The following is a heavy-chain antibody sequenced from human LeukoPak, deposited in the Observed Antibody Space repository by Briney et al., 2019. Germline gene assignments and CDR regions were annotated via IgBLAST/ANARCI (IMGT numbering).Heavy chain of an antibody. J-gene: IGHJ4*02. Sequence: KSSETLSLTCTVSGGSISSYYWSWIRQPPGKGLEWIGYIYYSGSTNYNPSLKSRVTISVDTSKNQFSLKLSSVTAADTAVYYCARGPNYYDSSVLFDYWGQGTLVTVSS. CDR1: GGSISSYY. V-gene: IGHV4-59*01. CDR3: ARGPNYYDSSVLFDY. D-gene: IGHD3-22*01. CDR2: IYYSGST.